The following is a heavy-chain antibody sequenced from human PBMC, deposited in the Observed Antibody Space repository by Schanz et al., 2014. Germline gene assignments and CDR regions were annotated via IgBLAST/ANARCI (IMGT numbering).Heavy chain of an antibody. CDR2: ISRSSSTI. D-gene: IGHD3-22*01. Sequence: EVQLVESGGGLVQPGGSLRLSCAASGFTFSTYSMNWVRQAPGKGLEWVSYISRSSSTIYYADSVKGRFTISRDNAKNSLYLQMNSLRAEDTAVYYCARYYETSYYPLYYCDYWGQGTLVTVSS. CDR3: ARYYETSYYPLYYCDY. J-gene: IGHJ4*02. CDR1: GFTFSTYS. V-gene: IGHV3-48*01.